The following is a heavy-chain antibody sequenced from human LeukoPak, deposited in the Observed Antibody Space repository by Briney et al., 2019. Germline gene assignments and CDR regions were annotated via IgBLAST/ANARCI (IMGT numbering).Heavy chain of an antibody. CDR1: GFTFSSYE. CDR3: ARDGDEYSYGYGDAFDI. D-gene: IGHD5-18*01. CDR2: ISSSGSTI. J-gene: IGHJ3*02. Sequence: PGGSLRLSCAASGFTFSSYEMNWVRQAPGKGLEWVSYISSSGSTIYYADSVKGRFTISRDNAKNSLYLQMNSLRVEDTAVYYCARDGDEYSYGYGDAFDIWGQGTMVTVSS. V-gene: IGHV3-48*03.